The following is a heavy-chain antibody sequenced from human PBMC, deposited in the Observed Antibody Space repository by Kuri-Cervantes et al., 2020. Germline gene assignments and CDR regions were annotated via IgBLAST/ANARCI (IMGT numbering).Heavy chain of an antibody. CDR1: GLTFSNAW. CDR3: TTDRSYRGAVAGHDH. Sequence: GESLKISCAVSGLTFSNAWMNWVRQAPGKGLEWVGRIKSKTDGGTIDYAAPVKGRFTISRDDSKSTLYLQMNSLKIEDTGVYFCTTDRSYRGAVAGHDHWGQGTLVTVSS. J-gene: IGHJ4*02. V-gene: IGHV3-15*01. CDR2: IKSKTDGGTI. D-gene: IGHD6-19*01.